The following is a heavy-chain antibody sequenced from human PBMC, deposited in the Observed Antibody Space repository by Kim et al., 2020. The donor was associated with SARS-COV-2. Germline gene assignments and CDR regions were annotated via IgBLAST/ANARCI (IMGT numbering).Heavy chain of an antibody. CDR3: ARDGTTIFGVVIGSDYYGMDV. J-gene: IGHJ6*02. D-gene: IGHD3-3*01. CDR1: GFTFSSYS. CDR2: ISSSSSTI. V-gene: IGHV3-48*04. Sequence: GGSLRLSCAASGFTFSSYSMNWVRQAPGKGLEWVSYISSSSSTIYYADSVKGRFTISRDNAKNSLYLQMNSLRAEDTAVYYCARDGTTIFGVVIGSDYYGMDVWGQGTTVTVSS.